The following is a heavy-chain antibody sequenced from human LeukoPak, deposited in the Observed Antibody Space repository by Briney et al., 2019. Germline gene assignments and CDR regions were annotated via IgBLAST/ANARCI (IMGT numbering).Heavy chain of an antibody. CDR1: GFTFSSYW. J-gene: IGHJ6*03. CDR3: ARGTWATLYYYYMDV. D-gene: IGHD5-24*01. CDR2: INSDGSST. Sequence: GGSLRLSCAASGFTFSSYWMHSVRQAPGTGLVWVSRINSDGSSTRYADSVKGRFTISRDNAKNTLYLQMISLRAEDTAVYYCARGTWATLYYYYMDVWGKGTTVTVSS. V-gene: IGHV3-74*01.